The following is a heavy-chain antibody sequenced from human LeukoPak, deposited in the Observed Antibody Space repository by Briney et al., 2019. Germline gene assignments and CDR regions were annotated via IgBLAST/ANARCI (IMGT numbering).Heavy chain of an antibody. D-gene: IGHD6-25*01. V-gene: IGHV3-7*01. J-gene: IGHJ6*02. CDR2: IKQDASDS. Sequence: GGSLRLFCAAYGFPFSGYWMTWVRQAPGKGLQWVASIKQDASDSRHVDSVKGRFTISRDNAKNSLFLQMNNLRPGDTAVYYCAKNIAAPGRVDYQLYGMDEWGQGTTVTVSS. CDR3: AKNIAAPGRVDYQLYGMDE. CDR1: GFPFSGYW.